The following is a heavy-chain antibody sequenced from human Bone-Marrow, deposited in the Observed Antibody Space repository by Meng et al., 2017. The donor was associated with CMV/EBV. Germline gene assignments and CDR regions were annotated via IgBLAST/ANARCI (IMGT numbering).Heavy chain of an antibody. V-gene: IGHV1-69*02. J-gene: IGHJ4*02. D-gene: IGHD3-10*01. CDR2: IIPILGIA. CDR3: ARGYYGSGSPIY. Sequence: SVKVSCKASGGTFSSYTISWVRQAPGQGLEWMGRIIPILGIANYAQKFQGRVTITADKSTSTAYVELSSLRSEDTAVYYCARGYYGSGSPIYWGQGTLVTVSS. CDR1: GGTFSSYT.